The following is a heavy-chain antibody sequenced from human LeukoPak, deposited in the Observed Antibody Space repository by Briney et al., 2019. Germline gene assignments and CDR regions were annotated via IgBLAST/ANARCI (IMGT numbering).Heavy chain of an antibody. Sequence: GGSLKLSCAASGFTFSSYAMSWVRQAPGKGLEWVSAISGSGGSTYYADSVKGRFTISRDNSKNTLYLQMNSLRAEDTAVYYCAKVQMVGYYFDYWGQGTLVTVSS. CDR3: AKVQMVGYYFDY. CDR2: ISGSGGST. CDR1: GFTFSSYA. V-gene: IGHV3-23*01. D-gene: IGHD2-15*01. J-gene: IGHJ4*02.